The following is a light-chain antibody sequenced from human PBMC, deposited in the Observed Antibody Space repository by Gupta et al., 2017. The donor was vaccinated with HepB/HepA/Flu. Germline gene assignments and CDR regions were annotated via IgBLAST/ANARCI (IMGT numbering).Light chain of an antibody. V-gene: IGKV3-20*01. J-gene: IGKJ4*01. CDR3: RQECSSPLT. Sequence: EIVLTQSPGTLSLSPGERATLSCRASQSVSSSYLAWYQQKPGQAPRLLIYGASSSANGLPDRFSSSGSGTALSLTIIRRVPEDFAVSYCRQECSSPLTFGGGTKVEIK. CDR2: GAS. CDR1: QSVSSSY.